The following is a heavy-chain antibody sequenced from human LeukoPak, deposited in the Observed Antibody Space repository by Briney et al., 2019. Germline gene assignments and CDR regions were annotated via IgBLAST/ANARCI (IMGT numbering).Heavy chain of an antibody. D-gene: IGHD3-22*01. CDR2: INPKNGGT. J-gene: IGHJ3*02. CDR3: ASLTYYYDSGGYYGLIKDAFDI. Sequence: ASVKVSCKASGYSSTDYYIHWVRQAPGQGPEWMGWINPKNGGTNYAQSFQGRVTLTRDTSISTAYMELSRLRSDDTAMYYCASLTYYYDSGGYYGLIKDAFDIWGQGTMVTVSS. V-gene: IGHV1-2*02. CDR1: GYSSTDYY.